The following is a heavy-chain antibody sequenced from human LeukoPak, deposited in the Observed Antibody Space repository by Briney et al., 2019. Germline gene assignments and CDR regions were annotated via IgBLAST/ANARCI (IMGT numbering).Heavy chain of an antibody. CDR3: GTGSAFDF. J-gene: IGHJ3*01. Sequence: GGSLRLSCAVSGFTFATSWMSWVRQAPGEGLEWVGRIKTKTDGGTTDYAAPVKGRFTISRDDSKNTLYLQMNSLKTEDTAVYYCGTGSAFDFWGRGTMVTVSS. V-gene: IGHV3-15*01. D-gene: IGHD1-14*01. CDR2: IKTKTDGGTT. CDR1: GFTFATSW.